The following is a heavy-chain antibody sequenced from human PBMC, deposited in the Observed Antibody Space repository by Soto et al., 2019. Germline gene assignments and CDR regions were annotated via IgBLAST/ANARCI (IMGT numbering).Heavy chain of an antibody. CDR2: IYYSGST. J-gene: IGHJ6*03. CDR1: GGSISSSSYY. Sequence: PSETLSLTCTVSGGSISSSSYYWGWIRQPPGKGLEWIGSIYYSGSTYYNPSLKSRVTISVDTSKNQFSLKLSSVTAADTAVYYCARHPNEYYDFWSGYPDYYYYMDVWGKGTTVTVSS. CDR3: ARHPNEYYDFWSGYPDYYYYMDV. D-gene: IGHD3-3*01. V-gene: IGHV4-39*01.